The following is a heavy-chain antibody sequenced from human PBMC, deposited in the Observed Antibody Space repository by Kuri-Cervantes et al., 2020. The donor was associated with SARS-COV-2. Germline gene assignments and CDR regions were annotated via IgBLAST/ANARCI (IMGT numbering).Heavy chain of an antibody. J-gene: IGHJ4*02. D-gene: IGHD3-10*01. V-gene: IGHV1-2*04. CDR3: ARGERVRGLMVMLKRREVEPLEF. CDR2: INPNTGGT. CDR1: GYSFTDYH. Sequence: ASVNVSCKASGYSFTDYHIHWVRQAPGQGLEWMGRINPNTGGTMYAQRFQGLVTMNRDTSLTTAYMELGRLTSDDTAVYYCARGERVRGLMVMLKRREVEPLEFWGQGTLVTVSS.